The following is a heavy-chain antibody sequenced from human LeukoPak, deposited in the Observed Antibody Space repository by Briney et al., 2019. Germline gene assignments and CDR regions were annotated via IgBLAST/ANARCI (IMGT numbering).Heavy chain of an antibody. D-gene: IGHD3-22*01. J-gene: IGHJ4*02. CDR3: AAPQYYYDSSGPFDY. Sequence: SVEVSCKASGGTFSSYAISGVRQAPGQGLEWMGGIIPIFGTANYAQKFQGRVTITADESTSTAYMELSRLRSEDTAVYSCAAPQYYYDSSGPFDYWGQGTLVTVSS. CDR2: IIPIFGTA. CDR1: GGTFSSYA. V-gene: IGHV1-69*13.